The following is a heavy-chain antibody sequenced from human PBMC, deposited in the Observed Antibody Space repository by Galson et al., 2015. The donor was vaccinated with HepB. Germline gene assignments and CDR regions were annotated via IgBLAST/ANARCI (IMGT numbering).Heavy chain of an antibody. Sequence: SLRLSCAASGFTFSSHGMHWVRQAPGKGLEWVAVISEDGSNKYYADSVKGRFTISRDNSKNTLYLQMNSLRAEDTAVYYCAKVLPTYSSGCYQYYFAYWGQGTLLTGSS. J-gene: IGHJ4*02. V-gene: IGHV3-30*18. CDR3: AKVLPTYSSGCYQYYFAY. D-gene: IGHD6-19*01. CDR1: GFTFSSHG. CDR2: ISEDGSNK.